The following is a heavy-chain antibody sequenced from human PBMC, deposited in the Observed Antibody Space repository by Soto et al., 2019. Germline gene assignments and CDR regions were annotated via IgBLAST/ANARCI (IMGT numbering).Heavy chain of an antibody. CDR1: GGSIRSYY. V-gene: IGHV4-59*01. CDR3: ARDLWGYCGTDCYPLDV. D-gene: IGHD2-21*02. Sequence: QVRLQESGPGLVKPSETLSLTCTVSGGSIRSYYWSWIRQAPGKGLEWIGYLYNSGSTGYNPSLKSRVPLSVDTSKNQFSLKLNSVTAADTAVYYCARDLWGYCGTDCYPLDVWGQGTTVTVSS. CDR2: LYNSGST. J-gene: IGHJ6*02.